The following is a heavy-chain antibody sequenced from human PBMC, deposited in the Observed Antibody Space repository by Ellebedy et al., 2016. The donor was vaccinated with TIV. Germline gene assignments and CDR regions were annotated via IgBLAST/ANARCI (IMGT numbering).Heavy chain of an antibody. D-gene: IGHD2-15*01. CDR3: VRGSRVEKWFDP. J-gene: IGHJ5*02. CDR1: GGSVSSHY. V-gene: IGHV4-59*02. Sequence: MPSETLSLTCSVSGGSVSSHYWSRIRQPPGKGLEWIAYIFYRGSTNYNPSLKSRVTITVDTSKKQFSLKLNSVTAADTARYYCVRGSRVEKWFDPWGQGTLVTVSS. CDR2: IFYRGST.